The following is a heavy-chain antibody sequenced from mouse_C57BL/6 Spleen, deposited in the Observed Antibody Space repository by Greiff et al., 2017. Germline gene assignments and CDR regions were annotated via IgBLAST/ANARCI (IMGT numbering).Heavy chain of an antibody. CDR3: ARGGGDYGFDY. CDR2: IDPSDSYT. V-gene: IGHV1-69*01. D-gene: IGHD2-4*01. J-gene: IGHJ2*01. Sequence: QVQLQQSGAELVMPGASVKLSCKASGYTFTSYWMHWVKQRPGQGLEWIGEIDPSDSYTNYNQKFKGKSTLTADKSSSTAYMQLSSLTSEDSAVYYCARGGGDYGFDYWGQGTTLTVSS. CDR1: GYTFTSYW.